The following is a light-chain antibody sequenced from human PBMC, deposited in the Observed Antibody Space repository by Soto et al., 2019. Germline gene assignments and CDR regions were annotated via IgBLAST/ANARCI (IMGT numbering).Light chain of an antibody. CDR2: GAS. Sequence: EIVMTQSPATLSVSPGDRATLSCRASQSIRSNLAWYQQKPGQAPRLLIYGASTRATGIPARFSGSGSGTEFTLTISSLQSEDFALYYCQQYNNWPLTFGGGTKVEIK. V-gene: IGKV3-15*01. CDR1: QSIRSN. J-gene: IGKJ4*01. CDR3: QQYNNWPLT.